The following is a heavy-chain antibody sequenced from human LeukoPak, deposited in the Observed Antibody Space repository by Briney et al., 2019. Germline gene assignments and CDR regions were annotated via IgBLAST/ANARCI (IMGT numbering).Heavy chain of an antibody. CDR1: GFTFSDHA. Sequence: GGSLRLSCVASGFTFSDHAVSWVRQAPGKGLEWVANIKEVGSEKYYVDSVKGRFTISRDNARNSLYLQMNILRAEDTAVYYCARDEHWGQGTLVTVSS. CDR3: ARDEH. CDR2: IKEVGSEK. D-gene: IGHD2-21*01. J-gene: IGHJ4*02. V-gene: IGHV3-7*04.